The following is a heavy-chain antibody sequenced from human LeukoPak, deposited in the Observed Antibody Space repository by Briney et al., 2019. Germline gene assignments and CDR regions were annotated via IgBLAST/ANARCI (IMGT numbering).Heavy chain of an antibody. V-gene: IGHV3-30-3*01. CDR2: ISYDGSNK. Sequence: GRSLRLSCAASGFTFSSYAMHWVCQAPGKGLEWVAVISYDGSNKYYADSVKGRFTISRDNSKNTLYLQMNSLRAEDTAVYYCARGRPIYYYDSSGYYYYWGQGTLVTVSS. D-gene: IGHD3-22*01. CDR1: GFTFSSYA. CDR3: ARGRPIYYYDSSGYYYY. J-gene: IGHJ4*02.